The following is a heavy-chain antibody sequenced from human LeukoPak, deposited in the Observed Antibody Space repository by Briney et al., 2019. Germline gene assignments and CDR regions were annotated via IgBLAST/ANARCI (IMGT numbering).Heavy chain of an antibody. CDR2: ISYDGSNK. Sequence: GGSLRLSCAASGFTFSSHAMHWVRQAPGKGLEWVAVISYDGSNKYYADSVKGRFTISRDNSKNTLYLQMNSLRAEDTAVYYCARDRWGAFDIWGQGTMVTVSS. J-gene: IGHJ3*02. CDR1: GFTFSSHA. V-gene: IGHV3-30*04. D-gene: IGHD3-16*01. CDR3: ARDRWGAFDI.